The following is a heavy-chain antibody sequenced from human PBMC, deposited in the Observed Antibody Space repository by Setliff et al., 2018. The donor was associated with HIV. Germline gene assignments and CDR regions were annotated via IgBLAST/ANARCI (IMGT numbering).Heavy chain of an antibody. V-gene: IGHV4-34*01. CDR2: INHSGRT. J-gene: IGHJ1*01. Sequence: ETLSLTCAVYGGSFSDNYWSWIRQSPGKGLEWIGEINHSGRTNYNPSLKSRVTMSVDTSKNQFSLKLSSGTAADTAVFYCARGGYSYGFGRHRAYFQYWGQGTQVTVSS. CDR1: GGSFSDNY. D-gene: IGHD5-18*01. CDR3: ARGGYSYGFGRHRAYFQY.